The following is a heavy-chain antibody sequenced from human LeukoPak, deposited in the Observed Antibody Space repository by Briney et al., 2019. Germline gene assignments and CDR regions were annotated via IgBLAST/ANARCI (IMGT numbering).Heavy chain of an antibody. J-gene: IGHJ4*02. D-gene: IGHD3-22*01. V-gene: IGHV4-39*01. CDR3: ARCPNYYDSSGWHYSGSDY. CDR2: IYYSGST. CDR1: GGSISGSIYY. Sequence: SETLSLTCTVSGGSISGSIYYWGWIRQPPGKGLEWIGSIYYSGSTYYNPSLNSRVTISVDTSKNQFSLKLSSVTAADTDAYFCARCPNYYDSSGWHYSGSDYWGQGTLVTVSS.